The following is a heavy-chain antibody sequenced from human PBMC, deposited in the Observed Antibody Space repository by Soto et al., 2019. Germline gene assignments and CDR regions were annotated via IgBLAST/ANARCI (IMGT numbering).Heavy chain of an antibody. CDR1: GFTFSSYA. CDR3: AKRGFWSGFNYYYYYMDV. J-gene: IGHJ6*03. D-gene: IGHD3-3*01. V-gene: IGHV3-23*01. CDR2: ISGSGGST. Sequence: PGGSLRLSCAASGFTFSSYAMSWVRQAPGKGLEWVSAISGSGGSTYYADSVKGRFTISRDNSKNTLYLQMNSLRAEDTAVYYCAKRGFWSGFNYYYYYMDVWGKGTTVTVSS.